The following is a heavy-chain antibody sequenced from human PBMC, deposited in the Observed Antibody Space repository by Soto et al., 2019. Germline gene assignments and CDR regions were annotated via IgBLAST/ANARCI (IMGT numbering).Heavy chain of an antibody. CDR2: IYYSGST. J-gene: IGHJ6*02. CDR1: GGSISSYY. Sequence: SETLSLTCTVSGGSISSYYWSWIRQPPGKGLEWIGYIYYSGSTNYNPSLKSRVTISVDTSKNEFSLKLSSVTAADTAVYYCARAGYCISTSCHATLGDYGMDVWGQGTTVTVSS. V-gene: IGHV4-59*01. CDR3: ARAGYCISTSCHATLGDYGMDV. D-gene: IGHD2-2*01.